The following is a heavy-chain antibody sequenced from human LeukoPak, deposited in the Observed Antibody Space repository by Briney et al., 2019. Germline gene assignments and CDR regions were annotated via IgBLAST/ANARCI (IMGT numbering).Heavy chain of an antibody. D-gene: IGHD3-16*02. V-gene: IGHV1-46*01. J-gene: IGHJ4*02. CDR3: ARLSTPNLYYFDY. CDR1: GYTFTSYY. CDR2: INPSGGST. Sequence: ASVKVSCKASGYTFTSYYMHWVRQAPGQGLEWMGIINPSGGSTSYAENFQGRVTMTTDTSTSTVYMELSSLRSEDTAVYYCARLSTPNLYYFDYWGQGTLVTVSS.